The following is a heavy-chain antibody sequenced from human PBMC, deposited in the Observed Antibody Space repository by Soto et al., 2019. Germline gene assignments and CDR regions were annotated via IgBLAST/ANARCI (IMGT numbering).Heavy chain of an antibody. Sequence: PGASLRIPWRTAECSFTSHCIGWVRQMPGKGMEWMGNIYPYDSDTRYSPSFQGQVTISADTSITTAYLQWSGLRASDTAMYFCARHLVGSTRGNFDYWGQGTLVTVSS. V-gene: IGHV5-51*01. D-gene: IGHD2-2*01. CDR1: ECSFTSHC. CDR2: IYPYDSDT. J-gene: IGHJ4*01. CDR3: ARHLVGSTRGNFDY.